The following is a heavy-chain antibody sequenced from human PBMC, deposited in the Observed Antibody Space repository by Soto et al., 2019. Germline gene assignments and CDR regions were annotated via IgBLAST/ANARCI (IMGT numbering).Heavy chain of an antibody. CDR1: GGTFSSYA. V-gene: IGHV1-69*13. J-gene: IGHJ4*02. CDR3: ARTYIIVVVTAIQNYFDY. CDR2: IIPIFGTA. D-gene: IGHD2-21*02. Sequence: GASVKVSCKASGGTFSSYAISWVRQAPGQGLEWMGGIIPIFGTANYAQKFQGRVTITADESTSTAYMELSSLRSEDTAVYYCARTYIIVVVTAIQNYFDYWGQGTLVTVYS.